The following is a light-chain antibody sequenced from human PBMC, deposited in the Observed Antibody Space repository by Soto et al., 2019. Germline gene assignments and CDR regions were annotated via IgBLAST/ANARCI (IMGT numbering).Light chain of an antibody. J-gene: IGKJ2*01. Sequence: EIVLTQSPGTLSLSPGERATLSCRASQSVSSSYLAWYQQKPGQAPRLLIYGASSRATGIPDRFSGSGSGTDFTLTISRLEPEDFAVYYWQQYGSSPHVTFGQGTKLEIK. CDR1: QSVSSSY. CDR2: GAS. CDR3: QQYGSSPHVT. V-gene: IGKV3-20*01.